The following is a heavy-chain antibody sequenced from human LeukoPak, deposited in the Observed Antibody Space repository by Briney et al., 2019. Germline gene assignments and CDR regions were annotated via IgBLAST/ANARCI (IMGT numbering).Heavy chain of an antibody. CDR3: VKLRTGTASSFDL. J-gene: IGHJ4*02. V-gene: IGHV3-23*01. CDR1: GFNLNSYG. Sequence: GGSLRLSCAASGFNLNSYGMSWVRQAPGKGLEWISTNSGAGGSKYYADSVRGRFSISRDNPNNMLYVQMDSLRADDTAVYYCVKLRTGTASSFDLWGQGTLVTVS. D-gene: IGHD1-1*01. CDR2: NSGAGGSK.